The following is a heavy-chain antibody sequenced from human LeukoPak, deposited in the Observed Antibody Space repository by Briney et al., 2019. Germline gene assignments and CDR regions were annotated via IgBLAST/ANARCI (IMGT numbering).Heavy chain of an antibody. Sequence: PSQTLSLTCTVSGGSISSCDYYWSWIRQPPGKGLEWIGYIYYSGSTYYNPSLKSRVTISVDTSKNQFSLKLSSVTAADTAVYYCARDKGIWSGYLDYWGQGTRVTVSS. CDR2: IYYSGST. V-gene: IGHV4-30-4*08. CDR3: ARDKGIWSGYLDY. CDR1: GGSISSCDYY. D-gene: IGHD3-3*01. J-gene: IGHJ4*02.